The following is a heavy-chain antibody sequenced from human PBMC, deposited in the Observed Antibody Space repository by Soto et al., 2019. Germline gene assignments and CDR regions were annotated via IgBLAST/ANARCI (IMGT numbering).Heavy chain of an antibody. D-gene: IGHD6-6*01. J-gene: IGHJ4*02. CDR3: ARGRRVAARPDVVFFDY. CDR1: GGSISSGGYY. Sequence: QVQLQESGPGLVKPSQTLSLTCTVSGGSISSGGYYWSWIRQHPGKGLEWIGYIYYSGSTYYNPSLKSRVTISVDTSKNQFALKLSSVTAADTAVYYCARGRRVAARPDVVFFDYWGQGTLVTVSS. V-gene: IGHV4-31*03. CDR2: IYYSGST.